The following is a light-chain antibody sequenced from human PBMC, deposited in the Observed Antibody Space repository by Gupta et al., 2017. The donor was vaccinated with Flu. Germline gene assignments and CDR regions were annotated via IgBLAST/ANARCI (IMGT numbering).Light chain of an antibody. V-gene: IGKV1-5*03. CDR2: KAS. Sequence: GDRVTITCRASQSISSWLAWYQQKPGKAPKLLINKASSLERGVPSRSSGSGSGTEFTLTISSLQPDDFATYYCQQYNSYSVTFGQGTKVEIK. J-gene: IGKJ1*01. CDR3: QQYNSYSVT. CDR1: QSISSW.